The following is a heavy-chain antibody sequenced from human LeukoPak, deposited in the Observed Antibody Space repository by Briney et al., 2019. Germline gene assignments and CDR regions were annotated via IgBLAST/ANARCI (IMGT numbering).Heavy chain of an antibody. Sequence: SETLSLTCAVYGGSFSSHYWGWIRQPPGKGLEYIGSVFYSGTAYYNPSLKSRVTISVDTPENQFFLKVPSVTAADTAVYYCARLIPRSGLRLDYWGQGILVTVSS. CDR3: ARLIPRSGLRLDY. CDR2: VFYSGTA. V-gene: IGHV4-39*01. CDR1: GGSFSSHY. D-gene: IGHD3-16*01. J-gene: IGHJ4*02.